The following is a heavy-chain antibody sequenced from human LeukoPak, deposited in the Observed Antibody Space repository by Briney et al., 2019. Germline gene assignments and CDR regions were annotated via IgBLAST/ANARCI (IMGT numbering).Heavy chain of an antibody. J-gene: IGHJ5*02. D-gene: IGHD3-3*01. CDR3: ARDGSLSSNMWLLYANANWFDP. Sequence: GGSLRLSCAASGFTFSSYSMNWVRQAPGKGLEWVSSISSSSSYVYYADSVKGRFTISRDNAKNSLYLQMNSLRAEDTAVYYCARDGSLSSNMWLLYANANWFDPWGQGTLVTVSS. V-gene: IGHV3-21*01. CDR1: GFTFSSYS. CDR2: ISSSSSYV.